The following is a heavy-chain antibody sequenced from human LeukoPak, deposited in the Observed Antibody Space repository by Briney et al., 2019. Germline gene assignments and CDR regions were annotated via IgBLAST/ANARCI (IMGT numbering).Heavy chain of an antibody. J-gene: IGHJ3*01. CDR1: GGSLTSYD. D-gene: IGHD2-8*02. Sequence: PSETLSLTCSVPGGSLTSYDCSWIRQPPGKGLEWIGFFHHTGGTNYNPYVKSRVTISGDTPKNQVSLKMTSVTAADTAVYYCATNRPVGGAYWGSFETRGRGTLVTVSS. V-gene: IGHV4-59*01. CDR2: FHHTGGT. CDR3: ATNRPVGGAYWGSFET.